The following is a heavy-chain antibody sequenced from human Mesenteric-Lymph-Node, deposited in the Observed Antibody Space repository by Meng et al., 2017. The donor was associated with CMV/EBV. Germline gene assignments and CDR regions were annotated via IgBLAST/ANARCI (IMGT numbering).Heavy chain of an antibody. Sequence: ASVKVSCKASGYTFTSYGISWVRQAPGQGLEWMGWISAYNGNTNYAQKLQGRVTMTTDTSTSTAYMELRSLRSEDTAVYYCARGIAAAGRSDNWFDPWGQGTLVTVSS. CDR3: ARGIAAAGRSDNWFDP. D-gene: IGHD6-13*01. J-gene: IGHJ5*02. CDR1: GYTFTSYG. V-gene: IGHV1-18*01. CDR2: ISAYNGNT.